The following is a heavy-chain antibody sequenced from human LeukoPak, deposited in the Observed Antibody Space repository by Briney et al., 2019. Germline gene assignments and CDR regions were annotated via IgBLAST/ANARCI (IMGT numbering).Heavy chain of an antibody. CDR3: ARRGFRGYCSSTSCYTPFDY. D-gene: IGHD2-2*02. V-gene: IGHV4-34*01. J-gene: IGHJ4*02. Sequence: SETLSLTCAMYGGSFSGYYWSWIRQPPGKGLEWIGEINHSGSTNYNPSLKSRVTISVDTSKNQFSLKLSSVTAADTAVYHCARRGFRGYCSSTSCYTPFDYWGQGSLVTVSS. CDR2: INHSGST. CDR1: GGSFSGYY.